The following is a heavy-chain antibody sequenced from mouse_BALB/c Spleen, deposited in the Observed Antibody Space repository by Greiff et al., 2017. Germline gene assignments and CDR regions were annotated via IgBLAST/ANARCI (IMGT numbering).Heavy chain of an antibody. J-gene: IGHJ4*01. D-gene: IGHD2-1*01. CDR2: ISSGSSTI. Sequence: EVQGVESGGGLVQPGGSRKLSCAASGFTFSSFGMHWVRQAPEKGLEWVAYISSGSSTIYYADTVKGRFTISRDNPKNTLFLQMTSLRSEDTAMYYCARPYGNYDYAMDYWGQGTSVTVSS. CDR1: GFTFSSFG. CDR3: ARPYGNYDYAMDY. V-gene: IGHV5-17*02.